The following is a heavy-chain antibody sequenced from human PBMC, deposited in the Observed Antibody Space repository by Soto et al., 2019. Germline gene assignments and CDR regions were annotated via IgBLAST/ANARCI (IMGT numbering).Heavy chain of an antibody. J-gene: IGHJ4*02. V-gene: IGHV1-69*06. CDR3: ASSSGNNYGVGTNYYFDY. CDR1: GGTFSTYS. CDR2: IIPIFGTA. Sequence: QVQLVQSGAEVKKPGSSVKVSCKTSGGTFSTYSIVWVRQAPGEGLEWMGGIIPIFGTANYAQKFQDRVTITADKSRNTALMELGSLKSEDTGMYYCASSSGNNYGVGTNYYFDYWGQGTLVNVSS. D-gene: IGHD1-26*01.